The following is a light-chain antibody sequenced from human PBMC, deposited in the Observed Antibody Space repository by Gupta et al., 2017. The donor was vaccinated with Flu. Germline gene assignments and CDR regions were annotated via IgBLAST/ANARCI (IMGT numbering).Light chain of an antibody. CDR1: GGHSSNA. CDR3: QTWANGVWV. Sequence: QPVLTQSPSASASLGASVKLTCPLSGGHSSNAIAWHQQLPQKGPRFLMRINGDGSHNKGDGIPDRFSGSSSGTERYLTISRLQSRDEADYYCQTWANGVWVFGGGTKLSVL. J-gene: IGLJ3*02. V-gene: IGLV4-69*01. CDR2: INGDGSH.